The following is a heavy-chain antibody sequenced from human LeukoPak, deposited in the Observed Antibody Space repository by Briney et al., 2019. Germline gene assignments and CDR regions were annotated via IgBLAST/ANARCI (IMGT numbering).Heavy chain of an antibody. J-gene: IGHJ4*02. CDR1: GGTFSSYA. CDR3: ARDASSSHCYGSGSYRY. Sequence: SVKVSCKASGGTFSSYAISWVRQAPGQGLEWMGGIIPIFGTANYAQKFQGRVTITTDESTSTAYMELSSLRSEDTAVYYCARDASSSHCYGSGSYRYWGQGTLVTLSS. CDR2: IIPIFGTA. V-gene: IGHV1-69*05. D-gene: IGHD3-10*01.